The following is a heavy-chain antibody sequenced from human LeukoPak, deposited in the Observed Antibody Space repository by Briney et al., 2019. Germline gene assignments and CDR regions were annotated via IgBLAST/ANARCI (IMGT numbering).Heavy chain of an antibody. CDR3: ATVPAAGNWFDP. Sequence: GASVKASCKASGYTFTSYGISWVRQAPGQGLEWMGWISAYNGNTNYAQKLQGRVTMTTDTSTSTAYMELRSLRSDDTAVYYCATVPAAGNWFDPWGQGTLVTVSS. J-gene: IGHJ5*02. CDR1: GYTFTSYG. D-gene: IGHD2-2*01. V-gene: IGHV1-18*01. CDR2: ISAYNGNT.